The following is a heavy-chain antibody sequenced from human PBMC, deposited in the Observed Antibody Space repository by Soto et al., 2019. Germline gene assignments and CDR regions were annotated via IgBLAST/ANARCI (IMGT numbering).Heavy chain of an antibody. CDR1: GFTFTSYG. V-gene: IGHV3-30*03. D-gene: IGHD5-18*01. CDR2: ISYDGGLQ. J-gene: IGHJ4*02. Sequence: QAHLVESGGGVVKHGRSLRLSCAASGFTFTSYGMHWVRQAPGTRLEWVAVISYDGGLQHYADSVKGRFTISRDNSKNMVLLQMNSLRAEDTAVYYCVSDRGYGHASVPYSWGQGTLVSVSS. CDR3: VSDRGYGHASVPYS.